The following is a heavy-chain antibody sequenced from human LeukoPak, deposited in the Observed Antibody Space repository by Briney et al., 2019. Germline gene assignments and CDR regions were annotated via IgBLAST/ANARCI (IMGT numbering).Heavy chain of an antibody. D-gene: IGHD2-15*01. CDR2: IKQDGSEK. Sequence: GGSLRLSCATSGFTFSEYWMNWVRQAPGKGLEWVANIKQDGSEKYYVDSVKGRFTISRDNAKNSLYLQMNSLRAEDTAVYYCATCPFLGGSSVDAFDIWGQGTMVTVSS. J-gene: IGHJ3*02. CDR1: GFTFSEYW. V-gene: IGHV3-7*01. CDR3: ATCPFLGGSSVDAFDI.